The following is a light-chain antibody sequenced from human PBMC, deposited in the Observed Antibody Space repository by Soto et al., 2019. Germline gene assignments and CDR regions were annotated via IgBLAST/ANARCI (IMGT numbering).Light chain of an antibody. V-gene: IGKV1-9*01. CDR1: QGISSY. Sequence: EIQLTQSPSFLSASVGDKVTITCRASQGISSYLAWYQQKPGKAPKLLIYAASTLESGVPSRFSGSGSGTEFTLTISSRQPEDFATYYCQQLNSNPRTFGQGTRLEIK. CDR3: QQLNSNPRT. CDR2: AAS. J-gene: IGKJ5*01.